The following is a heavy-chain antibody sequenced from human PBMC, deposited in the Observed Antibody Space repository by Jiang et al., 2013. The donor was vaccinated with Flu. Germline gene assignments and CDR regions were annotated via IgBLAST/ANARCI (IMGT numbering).Heavy chain of an antibody. CDR3: AKVAIAVAGNRAFDI. CDR1: FSSYA. Sequence: FSSYAMSWGPPGSKGRGWRWVSAISGSGGSTYYADSVKGRFTISRDNSKNTLYLQMNSLRAEDTAVYYCAKVAIAVAGNRAFDIWGQGTMVTVSS. V-gene: IGHV3-23*01. D-gene: IGHD6-19*01. CDR2: ISGSGGST. J-gene: IGHJ3*02.